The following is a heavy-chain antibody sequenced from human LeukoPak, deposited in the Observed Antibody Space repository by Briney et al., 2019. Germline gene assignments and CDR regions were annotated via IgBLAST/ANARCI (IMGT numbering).Heavy chain of an antibody. CDR1: GYTFSGYH. Sequence: ASVKVSCKASGYTFSGYHIHWVRQAPGQGLEWMGWINPNSGGTNFAPKFHSRVSMTRDTSINTAYMELTSLRSDDTAVYYCARGDKKENQSGPSGYFDPWGQGTLVTVSS. CDR2: INPNSGGT. CDR3: ARGDKKENQSGPSGYFDP. J-gene: IGHJ5*02. D-gene: IGHD3-10*01. V-gene: IGHV1-2*02.